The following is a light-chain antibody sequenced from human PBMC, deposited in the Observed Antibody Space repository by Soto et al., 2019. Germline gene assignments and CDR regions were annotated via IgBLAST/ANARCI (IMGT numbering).Light chain of an antibody. CDR2: GAS. CDR3: QHYINYST. V-gene: IGKV1-5*01. Sequence: DIQMTQSPSTLSASVGDTVTITCRASQSISTSLAWYQQKPGKAPNLLISGASTLEEGVPSRFRGSGSGTVFLLTITLQPTDVVATYCRQHYINYSTFGQGTRVEIE. CDR1: QSISTS. J-gene: IGKJ1*01.